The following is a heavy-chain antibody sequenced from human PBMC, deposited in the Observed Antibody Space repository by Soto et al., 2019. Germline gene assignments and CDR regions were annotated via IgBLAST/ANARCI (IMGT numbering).Heavy chain of an antibody. Sequence: VASVKVSCKASGYTFTSYGISWVRQAPGQGLEWMGWISAYNGNTNYAQKLQGRVTMTTDTSTSTAYMELRSLRSDDTAVYYCARDYYDSGGYYARYGMDVWGQGTTVTVSS. CDR1: GYTFTSYG. CDR2: ISAYNGNT. CDR3: ARDYYDSGGYYARYGMDV. V-gene: IGHV1-18*01. J-gene: IGHJ6*02. D-gene: IGHD3-22*01.